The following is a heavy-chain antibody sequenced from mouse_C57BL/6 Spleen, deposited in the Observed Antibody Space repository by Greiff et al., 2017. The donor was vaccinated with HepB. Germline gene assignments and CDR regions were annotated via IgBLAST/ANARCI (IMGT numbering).Heavy chain of an antibody. CDR3: ARDRGEMITTGDYYAMDY. CDR1: GFTFSDYY. CDR2: INYDGSST. V-gene: IGHV5-16*01. Sequence: EVQLVESEGGLVQPGSSMKLSCTASGFTFSDYYMAWVRQVPEKGLEWVANINYDGSSTYYLDSLKSRFIISRDNAKNILYLQMSRLKSEDTATYYCARDRGEMITTGDYYAMDYWGQGTSVTVSS. D-gene: IGHD2-4*01. J-gene: IGHJ4*01.